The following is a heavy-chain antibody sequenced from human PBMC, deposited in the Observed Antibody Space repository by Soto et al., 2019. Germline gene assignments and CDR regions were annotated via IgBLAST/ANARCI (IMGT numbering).Heavy chain of an antibody. D-gene: IGHD3-16*02. Sequence: SETLSLPCGVYGGSFSGYYWSWIRQPPGKGLEWIGEINHSGSTNYNPSLKSRVTVSVDTSKNQFSLKLSSVTAADTAVYYCARGRHYDYIWGSYRKSPYYFDYWGQGTLVTVSS. CDR3: ARGRHYDYIWGSYRKSPYYFDY. CDR2: INHSGST. J-gene: IGHJ4*02. CDR1: GGSFSGYY. V-gene: IGHV4-34*01.